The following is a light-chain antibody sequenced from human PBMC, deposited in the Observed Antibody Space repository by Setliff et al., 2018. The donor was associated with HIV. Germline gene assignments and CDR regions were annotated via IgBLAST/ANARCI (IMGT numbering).Light chain of an antibody. CDR2: YDS. CDR3: QVWDSSSDHPYV. Sequence: SYELTQPPSVSVAPGKTARITCGGNNIGSKSVHWYQQKPGQAPVLVIYYDSDRPSGIPERFSGSNSGNTATLTISRVDAGDEADYYCQVWDSSSDHPYVLGTGTKVTVL. CDR1: NIGSKS. J-gene: IGLJ1*01. V-gene: IGLV3-21*04.